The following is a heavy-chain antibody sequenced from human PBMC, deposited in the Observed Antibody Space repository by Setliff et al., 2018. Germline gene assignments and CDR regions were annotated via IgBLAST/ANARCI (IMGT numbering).Heavy chain of an antibody. J-gene: IGHJ6*02. CDR1: GYSFTSYW. V-gene: IGHV5-51*01. CDR3: ARSDYGDYFAWDSYGMDV. Sequence: PGESLKISCKGSGYSFTSYWIAWVRQMPGKGLEWMGIIYPGDSDTRYSPSFQGQVTISADRSTRTAYLQWSSLKASDTAFYYCARSDYGDYFAWDSYGMDVWGQGTKVTVSS. D-gene: IGHD4-17*01. CDR2: IYPGDSDT.